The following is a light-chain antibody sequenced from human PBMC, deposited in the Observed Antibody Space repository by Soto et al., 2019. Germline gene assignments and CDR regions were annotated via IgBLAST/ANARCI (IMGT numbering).Light chain of an antibody. J-gene: IGKJ4*01. CDR1: QSVSSSY. CDR3: QQHGSSPPVT. Sequence: EIVLTQSPGTLSLSPGERATLSCRASQSVSSSYLAWYQQKPGQAPRLLIYGASSRATGIPDRFSGSGSGTDFTLTISRLEPEAFVVYYCQQHGSSPPVTFGGGTKVEIK. V-gene: IGKV3-20*01. CDR2: GAS.